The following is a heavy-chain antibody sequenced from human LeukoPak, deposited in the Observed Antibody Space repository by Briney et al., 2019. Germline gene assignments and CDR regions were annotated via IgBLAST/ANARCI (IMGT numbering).Heavy chain of an antibody. CDR1: GYSISSGYY. CDR3: AGGITMIVARDY. CDR2: IYHSGST. J-gene: IGHJ4*02. D-gene: IGHD3-22*01. Sequence: SETLSLTCTVSGYSISSGYYWGWIRQPPGKGLERIGSIYHSGSTYYNPSLKSRVTISVDTSKNQFSLKLSSVTAADTAVYYCAGGITMIVARDYWGQGTLVTVSS. V-gene: IGHV4-38-2*02.